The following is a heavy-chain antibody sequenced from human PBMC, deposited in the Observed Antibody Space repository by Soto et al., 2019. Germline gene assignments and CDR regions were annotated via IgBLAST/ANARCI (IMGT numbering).Heavy chain of an antibody. Sequence: GGSLRLSCAASGFTFSSYGMHWVRQAPGKGLEWVAVIWYDGSNKYYADSVKGRFTISRDNSKNTLYLQMNSLRAEDTAVYYCAREGRYQLLSVSMDVWGQGTTVTVSS. CDR3: AREGRYQLLSVSMDV. D-gene: IGHD2-2*01. CDR2: IWYDGSNK. V-gene: IGHV3-33*01. J-gene: IGHJ6*02. CDR1: GFTFSSYG.